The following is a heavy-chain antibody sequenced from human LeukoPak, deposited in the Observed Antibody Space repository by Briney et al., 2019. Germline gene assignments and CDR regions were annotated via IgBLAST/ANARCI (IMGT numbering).Heavy chain of an antibody. CDR1: GYTFTGYY. Sequence: ASVKVSCKASGYTFTGYYMHWVRQAPGQGLEWMGWINPNSGGTNYAQKFQGRVTMTRDTSISTAYMEQSRLRSDDTAVYYCARARRGGSGAIDYWGQGTLVTVSS. CDR2: INPNSGGT. V-gene: IGHV1-2*02. D-gene: IGHD3-10*01. CDR3: ARARRGGSGAIDY. J-gene: IGHJ4*02.